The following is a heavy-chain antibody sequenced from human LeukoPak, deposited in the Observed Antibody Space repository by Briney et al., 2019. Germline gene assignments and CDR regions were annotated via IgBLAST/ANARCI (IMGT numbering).Heavy chain of an antibody. CDR3: ARDSVVTLALDY. V-gene: IGHV3-33*01. CDR2: IWYDGGNK. J-gene: IGHJ4*02. Sequence: GGSLRLSCAASGFTFSSYGMHWVRQAPGKGLEWVAVIWYDGGNKYYADSVKGRFTISRDNSKNTLYLQMNSLRAEDTAVYYCARDSVVTLALDYWGQGTLVTVSS. D-gene: IGHD4-23*01. CDR1: GFTFSSYG.